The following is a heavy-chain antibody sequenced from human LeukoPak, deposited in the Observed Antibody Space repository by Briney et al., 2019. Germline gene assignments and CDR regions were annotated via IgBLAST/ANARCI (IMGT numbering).Heavy chain of an antibody. V-gene: IGHV3-23*01. CDR2: IRGSGGTT. Sequence: GGSLRLSCAASGFTFSSYAMSWVRQAPGKGLEWVSAIRGSGGTTYYADSVKGRFTISRDNSKNTLYLQMNSLRAEDTAVYYCAKAVAGYPPGDYWGQGTLVTVSS. CDR3: AKAVAGYPPGDY. J-gene: IGHJ4*02. CDR1: GFTFSSYA. D-gene: IGHD6-25*01.